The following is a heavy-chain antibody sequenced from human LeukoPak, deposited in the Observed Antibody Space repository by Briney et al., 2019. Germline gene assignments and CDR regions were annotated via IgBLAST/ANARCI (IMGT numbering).Heavy chain of an antibody. Sequence: GGSLRLSCAASGFTVSSNYMSWVRQAPGKGLEWVGRIKSKTDGGTTDYAAPVKGRFTISRDDSKNTLYLQMNSLKTEDTAVYYCTTRSGSGNTYWGQGTLVTVSS. CDR3: TTRSGSGNTY. J-gene: IGHJ4*02. CDR1: GFTVSSNY. CDR2: IKSKTDGGTT. V-gene: IGHV3-15*01. D-gene: IGHD6-19*01.